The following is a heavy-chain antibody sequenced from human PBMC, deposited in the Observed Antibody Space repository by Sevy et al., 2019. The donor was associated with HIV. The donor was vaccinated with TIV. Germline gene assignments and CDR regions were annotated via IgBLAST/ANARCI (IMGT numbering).Heavy chain of an antibody. V-gene: IGHV1-18*04. CDR3: ARDKKYQLLSERYFDY. CDR2: ISGYNGNT. D-gene: IGHD2-2*01. Sequence: ASVKVSCKASGYTFTSYGISWVRQAPGQGLEWMGWISGYNGNTNYAQKLQGRVTMTTDTSTSAAYMELRSLRSDDTAVYYCARDKKYQLLSERYFDYWGQGTLVTVSS. J-gene: IGHJ4*02. CDR1: GYTFTSYG.